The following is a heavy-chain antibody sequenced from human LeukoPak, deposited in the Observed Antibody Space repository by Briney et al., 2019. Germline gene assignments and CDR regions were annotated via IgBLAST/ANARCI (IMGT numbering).Heavy chain of an antibody. J-gene: IGHJ4*02. Sequence: GGSLRLSCAASGLTDSTNYMSWVRQAPGKGLEWVSLIYSGGLTYYADSVKGRFTISRDNSKNTLYLQMNSLRAEDTAVYYCARAQYSGRYWGDFDNWGQGTLVTVSS. CDR1: GLTDSTNY. D-gene: IGHD1-26*01. CDR2: IYSGGLT. V-gene: IGHV3-53*01. CDR3: ARAQYSGRYWGDFDN.